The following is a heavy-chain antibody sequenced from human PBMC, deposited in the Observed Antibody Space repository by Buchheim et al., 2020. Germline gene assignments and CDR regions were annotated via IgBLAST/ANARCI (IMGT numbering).Heavy chain of an antibody. D-gene: IGHD1-1*01. CDR2: ISASDGAA. CDR3: AANWNLDY. V-gene: IGHV3-23*01. CDR1: GFTFNSYA. J-gene: IGHJ4*02. Sequence: EVQVLESGGDLVQPGGSLRLSGAASGFTFNSYAMSWVGQAPGKGLEWVSQISASDGAAYYPDSVRGGFTFSRDNSKNTWILQMNSLRAEDTAVYYCAANWNLDYCGQGTL.